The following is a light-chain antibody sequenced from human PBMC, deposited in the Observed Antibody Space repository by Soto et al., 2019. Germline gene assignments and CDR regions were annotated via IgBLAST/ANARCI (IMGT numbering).Light chain of an antibody. CDR1: QSIGTY. V-gene: IGKV3-11*01. J-gene: IGKJ4*01. Sequence: DIVLTQSPGTLSLSPGERATLSCWASQSIGTYLAWYQHKPGQAPRLGIYDASDRPSGIPAWFSGSGSGTNFTLTISSLEAEDFAVYYCQQRGAWPTFTFGGGTKVEIK. CDR3: QQRGAWPTFT. CDR2: DAS.